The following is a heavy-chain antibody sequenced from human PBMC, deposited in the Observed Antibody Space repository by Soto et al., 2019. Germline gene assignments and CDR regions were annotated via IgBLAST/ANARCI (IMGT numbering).Heavy chain of an antibody. CDR3: ARGVNYYDSSGSSWFDP. V-gene: IGHV4-59*12. Sequence: SETRCLTCTVWVGSISSYYWSGIRRPPGKGLEWIGYIYYSGSTNYNPSLKSRVTISVDTSKNQFSLKLNSVTAADTAVYYCARGVNYYDSSGSSWFDPWGQGALVTVS. D-gene: IGHD3-22*01. CDR1: VGSISSYY. J-gene: IGHJ5*02. CDR2: IYYSGST.